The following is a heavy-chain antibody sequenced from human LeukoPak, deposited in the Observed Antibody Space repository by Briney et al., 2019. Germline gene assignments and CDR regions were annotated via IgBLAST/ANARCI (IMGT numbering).Heavy chain of an antibody. CDR3: ARDLVTVTKGFDI. V-gene: IGHV4-59*11. CDR2: ISYIGST. Sequence: PSETLSLTCTVSGGSISSHFWSWIRKPPGKGLEWIGYISYIGSTNYNPSLKSRVTISIDTSKNQFSLKLTSVTAADTAVYYCARDLVTVTKGFDIWGQGTMVSVSS. CDR1: GGSISSHF. J-gene: IGHJ3*02. D-gene: IGHD4-17*01.